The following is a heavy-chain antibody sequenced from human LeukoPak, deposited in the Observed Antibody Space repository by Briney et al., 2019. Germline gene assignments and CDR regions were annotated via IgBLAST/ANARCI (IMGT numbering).Heavy chain of an antibody. V-gene: IGHV5-10-1*01. Sequence: GESLKISCKGSGYSFTSYWISWVRQMPGKGLEWMGRIDPSDSYTNYSPSFQGHVTISADKSISTAYLQWSSLKALDTAMYYCARCVTMVRGVITCAFDIWGQGTMVTVSS. D-gene: IGHD3-10*01. CDR3: ARCVTMVRGVITCAFDI. J-gene: IGHJ3*02. CDR2: IDPSDSYT. CDR1: GYSFTSYW.